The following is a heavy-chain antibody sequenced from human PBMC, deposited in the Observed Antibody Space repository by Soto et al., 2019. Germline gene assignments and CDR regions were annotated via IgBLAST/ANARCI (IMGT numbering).Heavy chain of an antibody. J-gene: IGHJ4*02. CDR2: MSGSGGST. Sequence: EVQLLESGGGVVQPGGSLTLSCAAAGFTFSNYAMSWVRQAPGKGLEWVSAMSGSGGSTYYADSVNGPFAISRDNSRNTLHLHMNGLRVEDTAIYYCAKEVTGWLGNFDFWGQGTLVTVSS. CDR1: GFTFSNYA. CDR3: AKEVTGWLGNFDF. D-gene: IGHD6-19*01. V-gene: IGHV3-23*01.